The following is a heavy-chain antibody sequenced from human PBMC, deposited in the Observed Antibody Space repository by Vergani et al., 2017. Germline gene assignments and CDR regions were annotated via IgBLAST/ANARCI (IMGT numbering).Heavy chain of an antibody. J-gene: IGHJ6*02. CDR2: IKQDGSEK. CDR3: ARAPYSSSWYGWAYYYYGMDV. Sequence: EVQLVESGGGLVQPGGSLRLSCAASGFTFSSYWMSWVRQAPGKGLEWVANIKQDGSEKYYVDSVKGRFTISRDNAKNSLYLQMNSLRAEDTAVYYCARAPYSSSWYGWAYYYYGMDVWGQGTTVTVSS. D-gene: IGHD6-13*01. CDR1: GFTFSSYW. V-gene: IGHV3-7*01.